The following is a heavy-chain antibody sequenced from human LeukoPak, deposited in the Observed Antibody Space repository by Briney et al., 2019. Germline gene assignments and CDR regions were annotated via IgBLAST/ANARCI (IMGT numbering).Heavy chain of an antibody. J-gene: IGHJ4*02. D-gene: IGHD5-18*01. Sequence: GGSLRLSCAASGFTFSSYAMSWVRQAPGKGLEWVSAISGSGGSTYYADSVKGRFTISGDNSKNTLYLQMNSLRAEDTAVYYCAKVRRPDTAMVNHYWGQGTLVTVSS. CDR1: GFTFSSYA. CDR3: AKVRRPDTAMVNHY. V-gene: IGHV3-23*01. CDR2: ISGSGGST.